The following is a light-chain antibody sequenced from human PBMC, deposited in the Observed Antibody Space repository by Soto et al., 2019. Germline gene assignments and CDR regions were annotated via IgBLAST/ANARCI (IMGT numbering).Light chain of an antibody. CDR3: QQYDSSPRT. CDR2: GAS. Sequence: ELVLTQSPGTLSLSPGERATLSCRASQSFSSNFLAWYQQKPGQTPRLLIYGASNRATGIPDRFSGSGSGTDFTLTISRLEPEDLAVYYCQQYDSSPRTFGQGTKVDIK. J-gene: IGKJ1*01. V-gene: IGKV3-20*01. CDR1: QSFSSNF.